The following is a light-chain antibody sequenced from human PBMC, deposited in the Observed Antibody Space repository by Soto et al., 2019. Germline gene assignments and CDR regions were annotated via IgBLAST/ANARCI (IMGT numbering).Light chain of an antibody. Sequence: DVRVTRSPCSVFTSVGDRVTSTCRASQDISSWLAWYQQKPGKAPKLLIYAASSLQSGVPPRFSGSGSGTDFTLTISILQPEEFATYYCQQANSFPYTFGQGTKVAIK. CDR3: QQANSFPYT. CDR2: AAS. V-gene: IGKV1D-12*01. J-gene: IGKJ2*01. CDR1: QDISSW.